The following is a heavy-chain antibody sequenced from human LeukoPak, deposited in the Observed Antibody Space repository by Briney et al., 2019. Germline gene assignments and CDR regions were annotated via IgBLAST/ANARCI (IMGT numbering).Heavy chain of an antibody. D-gene: IGHD3-22*01. CDR2: IWYDGSNK. Sequence: GGSLRLSCAASGFTFSSYGMHWVRQAPGKGLEWVAVIWYDGSNKYYADSVKGRFIISRDNSKNTLYLQMNSLRAEDTAVYYCARSASVSSGSPSFDYWGQGTLVTVSS. V-gene: IGHV3-33*01. CDR1: GFTFSSYG. J-gene: IGHJ4*02. CDR3: ARSASVSSGSPSFDY.